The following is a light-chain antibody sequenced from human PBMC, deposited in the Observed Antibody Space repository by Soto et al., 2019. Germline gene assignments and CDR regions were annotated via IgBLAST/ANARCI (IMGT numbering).Light chain of an antibody. CDR2: GSF. V-gene: IGKV3-15*01. J-gene: IGKJ2*01. Sequence: EIVMTQSPATLYVSPGERVILSCRAGQSVNSNVAWYQLKPGQAPRLLIHGSFTQATGIPARFRGSGFGTEFPLTISGLQSDDFAVYLCHQYNDWPQYTFGQGTEVQMK. CDR3: HQYNDWPQYT. CDR1: QSVNSN.